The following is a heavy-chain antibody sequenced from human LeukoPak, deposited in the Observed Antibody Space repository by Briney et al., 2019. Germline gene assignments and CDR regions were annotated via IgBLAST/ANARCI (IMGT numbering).Heavy chain of an antibody. V-gene: IGHV3-21*01. CDR3: ARGRVVAGTSAPDY. CDR1: GFTFSSYS. J-gene: IGHJ4*02. D-gene: IGHD6-19*01. CDR2: ISSSSSYI. Sequence: GGSLRLSCAASGFTFSSYSMNWVRQAPGKGLEWVSSISSSSSYIYYADSVKGRFTISRDNAKNSLYLQMNSLRAEDTAVYYCARGRVVAGTSAPDYWGQGTLVTVSS.